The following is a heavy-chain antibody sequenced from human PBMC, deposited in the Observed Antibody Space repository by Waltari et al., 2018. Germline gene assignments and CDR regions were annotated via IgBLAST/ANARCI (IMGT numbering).Heavy chain of an antibody. CDR2: VYYSGGT. D-gene: IGHD3-22*01. V-gene: IGHV4-59*11. CDR3: VRANSGYYLDY. CDR1: GDSISSHY. Sequence: QVQLQESGPGLVKPSETLSLTCTVSGDSISSHYWSWFRQPPGKGLEWICYVYYSGGTNYNPPLKSRVAISVDTSKNQFSLNLSSVTAADTAIYYCVRANSGYYLDYWSQGTLVTVSS. J-gene: IGHJ4*02.